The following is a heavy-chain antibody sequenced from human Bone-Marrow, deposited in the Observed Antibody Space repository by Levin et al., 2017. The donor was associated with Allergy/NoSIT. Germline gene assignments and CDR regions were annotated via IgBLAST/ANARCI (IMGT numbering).Heavy chain of an antibody. Sequence: KISCKASGGTFSNYDMSWVRQAPGQGPEWMGGINPLFGTANYAQQFQGRVTVTADTSTTTAYMALSSLRYEDPAVYYCAKRLGREYVFEFWGQGTLVTVSS. CDR3: AKRLGREYVFEF. V-gene: IGHV1-69*06. CDR1: GGTFSNYD. D-gene: IGHD3-10*01. CDR2: INPLFGTA. J-gene: IGHJ4*02.